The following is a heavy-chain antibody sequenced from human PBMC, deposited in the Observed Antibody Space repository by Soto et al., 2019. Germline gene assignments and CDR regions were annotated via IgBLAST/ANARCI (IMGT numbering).Heavy chain of an antibody. D-gene: IGHD2-2*01. CDR1: GYSFTSYW. CDR3: ARQVCSSCCEDYYYGMDV. CDR2: IYPGDSDT. Sequence: PGESLKISCKGSGYSFTSYWIGWVRQMPGKGLEWMGIIYPGDSDTRYSPSFQGQVTISADKSISTAYLQWSSLKASDTAMYYCARQVCSSCCEDYYYGMDVWGQGTTVTGSS. V-gene: IGHV5-51*01. J-gene: IGHJ6*02.